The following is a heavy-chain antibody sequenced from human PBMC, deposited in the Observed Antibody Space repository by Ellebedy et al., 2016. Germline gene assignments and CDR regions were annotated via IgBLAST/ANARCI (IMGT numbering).Heavy chain of an antibody. CDR2: INPHSGGT. Sequence: ASVKVSCXAPGHTFTGYYIHWVRQAPGQGLEWMGWINPHSGGTEYAQKFQGRFTLTRDTSSTTAYLEVRWLRSDDTAVYYCARDNEAHHHAFDIWGQGTMVTVSS. V-gene: IGHV1-2*02. CDR3: ARDNEAHHHAFDI. CDR1: GHTFTGYY. J-gene: IGHJ3*02. D-gene: IGHD1-14*01.